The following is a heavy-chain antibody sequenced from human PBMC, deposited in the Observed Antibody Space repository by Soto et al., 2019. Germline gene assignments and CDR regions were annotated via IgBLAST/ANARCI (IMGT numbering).Heavy chain of an antibody. CDR2: IIPIFGTA. Sequence: QVQLVQSGAEVKKPGSSVTVSCKASGGTFSSYAISWVRQAPGQGLEWMGGIIPIFGTANYAQKFQGRVTITADEATSTAYKEVSSLRSEDTAVYYCARYGRKYQLLPNYYYYGMDVWGQGTTVTVSS. CDR3: ARYGRKYQLLPNYYYYGMDV. J-gene: IGHJ6*02. V-gene: IGHV1-69*12. CDR1: GGTFSSYA. D-gene: IGHD2-2*01.